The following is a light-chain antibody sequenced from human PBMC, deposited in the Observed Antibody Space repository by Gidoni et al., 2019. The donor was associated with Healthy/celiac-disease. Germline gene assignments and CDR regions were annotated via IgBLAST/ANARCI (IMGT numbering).Light chain of an antibody. CDR1: QSLLHSNGYNY. CDR2: LGS. Sequence: DIVMTQSPLSLPVTPGEPASISCRSSQSLLHSNGYNYLDWYLQKPGQSPQLLIYLGSNRASGVPDRFSGSGSGTDFTLKISRVEAEDVGVYYCMQALQTQHTFXQXTKLEIK. V-gene: IGKV2-28*01. CDR3: MQALQTQHT. J-gene: IGKJ2*01.